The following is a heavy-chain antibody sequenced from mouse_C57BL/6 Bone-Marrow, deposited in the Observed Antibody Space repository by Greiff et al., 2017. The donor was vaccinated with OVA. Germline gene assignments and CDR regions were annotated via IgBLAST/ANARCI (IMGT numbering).Heavy chain of an antibody. CDR3: ARDLSYYYGSSGWYFDV. CDR2: ISYDGSN. V-gene: IGHV3-6*01. J-gene: IGHJ1*03. D-gene: IGHD1-1*01. CDR1: GYSITSGYY. Sequence: VQLKESGPGLVKPSQSLSLTCSVTGYSITSGYYWNWIRQFPGNKLEWMGYISYDGSNNYNPSLKNRISITRDTSKNQFFLKLNSVTTEDTATYYCARDLSYYYGSSGWYFDVWGTGTTVTVSS.